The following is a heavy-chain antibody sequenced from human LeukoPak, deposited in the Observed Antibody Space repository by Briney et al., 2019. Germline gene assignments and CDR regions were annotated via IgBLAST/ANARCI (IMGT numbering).Heavy chain of an antibody. CDR2: TYYRSKWYN. J-gene: IGHJ4*02. CDR1: GDSVSSNSAA. D-gene: IGHD3-10*02. Sequence: SQTLSLTCAISGDSVSSNSAAWNWIRQSPSRGLEWLGSTYYRSKWYNDYAVSLKSRITINPDTSKNQFSLQLNSVTPEDTAVYYCAKDTYGLARVTMVGGDYWGQGTLVTVSS. CDR3: AKDTYGLARVTMVGGDY. V-gene: IGHV6-1*01.